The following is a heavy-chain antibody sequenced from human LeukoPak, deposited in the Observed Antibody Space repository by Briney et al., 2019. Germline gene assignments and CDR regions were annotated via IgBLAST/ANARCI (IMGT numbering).Heavy chain of an antibody. Sequence: GGSLRLSCAASGFTFSSYSLNWVRQAPGKGLEWISYISTSGNTLDYADSVKGRFTISRDNAKNSLYLQMNSLRAEDTAVHYCSRLRGYSYGYADYWGQGTLVTVSS. V-gene: IGHV3-48*03. J-gene: IGHJ4*02. CDR2: ISTSGNTL. CDR3: SRLRGYSYGYADY. CDR1: GFTFSSYS. D-gene: IGHD5-18*01.